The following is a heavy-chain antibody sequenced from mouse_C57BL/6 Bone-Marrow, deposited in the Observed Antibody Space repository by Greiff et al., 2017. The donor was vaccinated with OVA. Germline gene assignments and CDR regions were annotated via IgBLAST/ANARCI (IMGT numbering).Heavy chain of an antibody. CDR1: GFNIKDDY. V-gene: IGHV14-4*01. D-gene: IGHD2-1*01. Sequence: EVQRVESGAELVRPGASVKLSCTASGFNIKDDYMHWVKQRPEQGLEWIGWIDPENGDTEYASKFQGKATITADTSSNTAYLQLSSLTSEDTAVYDCTSYGNFDYWGQGTTLTVSS. CDR3: TSYGNFDY. J-gene: IGHJ2*01. CDR2: IDPENGDT.